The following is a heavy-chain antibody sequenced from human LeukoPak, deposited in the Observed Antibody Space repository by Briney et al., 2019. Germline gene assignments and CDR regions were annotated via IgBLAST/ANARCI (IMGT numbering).Heavy chain of an antibody. Sequence: PSETLSLTCTVSGGSISNTLYYWAWIRQPPGKGLESIGSIYYSRSTYYSPSLKSRVTISVDTSKNQFSLKLTSVTAADTAVYYCARPRTYYYDSSGYTTGAFDIWGQGTMVTVSS. D-gene: IGHD3-22*01. CDR3: ARPRTYYYDSSGYTTGAFDI. J-gene: IGHJ3*02. CDR1: GGSISNTLYY. CDR2: IYYSRST. V-gene: IGHV4-39*01.